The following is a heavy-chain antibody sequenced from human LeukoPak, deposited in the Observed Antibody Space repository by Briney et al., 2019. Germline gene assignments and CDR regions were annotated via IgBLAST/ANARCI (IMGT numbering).Heavy chain of an antibody. V-gene: IGHV1-69*05. D-gene: IGHD5-24*01. Sequence: SVKVSCKASGGTFSSYAIGWVRQAPGQGLEWMGGIIPIFGTANYAQKFQGRVTITTDESTSTAYMELSSLRSEDTAVYYCARAAARWLQLSYWGQGSLVTVSS. CDR3: ARAAARWLQLSY. J-gene: IGHJ4*02. CDR2: IIPIFGTA. CDR1: GGTFSSYA.